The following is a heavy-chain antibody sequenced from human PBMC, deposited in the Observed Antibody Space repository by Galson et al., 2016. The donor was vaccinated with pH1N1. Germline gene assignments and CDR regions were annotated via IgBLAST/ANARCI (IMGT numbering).Heavy chain of an antibody. CDR2: IIPILGTP. CDR1: GGTFNNYA. J-gene: IGHJ4*02. CDR3: AKAAALQLRNYYFDF. V-gene: IGHV1-69*11. D-gene: IGHD1-7*01. Sequence: SVKVSCKASGGTFNNYAISWVRQAPGQGLEWMGRIIPILGTPNYAQKFQDRVTITADERTSTTYMELNSLTSEDTAVYYCAKAAALQLRNYYFDFWGQGTLVTVSS.